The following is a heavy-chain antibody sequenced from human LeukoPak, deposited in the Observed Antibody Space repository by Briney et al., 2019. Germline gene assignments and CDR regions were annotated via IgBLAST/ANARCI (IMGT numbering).Heavy chain of an antibody. Sequence: GGSLRLSCEGSGFTFSAYWMHWVRQAPGKGLLWVSTINRDGSGTNYADSVKGRFTISRDNGKNMVYLQMTSLRAEDTAIYYCARDLTMLGTPGDDFDYWGQGSQVTVSS. CDR1: GFTFSAYW. D-gene: IGHD3-3*01. V-gene: IGHV3-74*01. J-gene: IGHJ4*02. CDR2: INRDGSGT. CDR3: ARDLTMLGTPGDDFDY.